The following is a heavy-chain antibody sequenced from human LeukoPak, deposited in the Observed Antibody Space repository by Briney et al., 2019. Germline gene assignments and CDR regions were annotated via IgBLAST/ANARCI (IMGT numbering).Heavy chain of an antibody. CDR2: INSGGDT. CDR3: IIAPPGY. V-gene: IGHV3-53*01. Sequence: QTGGSLRLSCAVSGFIVSDKHMAWVRQAPGKGLKWASVINSGGDTNYVDSVKGRFTVSRDNSKNTVFLQMDNLRSDDTAVYYCIIAPPGYWGLGTLVTVSS. CDR1: GFIVSDKH. J-gene: IGHJ4*02. D-gene: IGHD3-22*01.